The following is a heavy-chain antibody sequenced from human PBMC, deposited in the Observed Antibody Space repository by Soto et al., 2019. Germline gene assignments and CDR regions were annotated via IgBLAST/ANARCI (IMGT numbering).Heavy chain of an antibody. J-gene: IGHJ6*03. CDR3: VREITAAYYMDV. CDR2: IWYDGSNT. D-gene: IGHD6-13*01. Sequence: PGGSLRLSCAASGFTFSDYGMHWVRQAPGKGLEGVAIIWYDGSNTLYADSVKGRFTISRDNSKKMLYLQMNNLRADDTAVYYCVREITAAYYMDVWGKGTTVNVS. V-gene: IGHV3-33*01. CDR1: GFTFSDYG.